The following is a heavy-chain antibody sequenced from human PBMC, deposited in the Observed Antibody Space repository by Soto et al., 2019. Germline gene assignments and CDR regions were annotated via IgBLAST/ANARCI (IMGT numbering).Heavy chain of an antibody. CDR3: AREDTYGLDYFDY. CDR2: ISTGSTYI. J-gene: IGHJ4*02. CDR1: GFTFSTYN. Sequence: EVQLVESGGGLVKPGGSLRLSCAASGFTFSTYNMNWVRQAPGKGLEWVSSISTGSTYISCSDSVRGRFIISRDNAKNSLYLQMNSLRAEDTAVYYCAREDTYGLDYFDYWGQGTLVTVSS. D-gene: IGHD5-18*01. V-gene: IGHV3-21*01.